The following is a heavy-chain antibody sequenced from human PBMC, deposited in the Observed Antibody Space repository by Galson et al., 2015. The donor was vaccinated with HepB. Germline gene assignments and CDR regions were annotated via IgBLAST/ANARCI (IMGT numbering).Heavy chain of an antibody. CDR2: IIPIFGTA. Sequence: SVKVSCKASGGTFSSYAISWVRQAPGQGLEWMGGIIPIFGTANYAQRFQGRVTITADESTSTAYMELSSLRSEDTAVYYCARVRGSSSWYSGAFDIWGQGTMVTVSS. J-gene: IGHJ3*02. D-gene: IGHD6-13*01. CDR1: GGTFSSYA. V-gene: IGHV1-69*13. CDR3: ARVRGSSSWYSGAFDI.